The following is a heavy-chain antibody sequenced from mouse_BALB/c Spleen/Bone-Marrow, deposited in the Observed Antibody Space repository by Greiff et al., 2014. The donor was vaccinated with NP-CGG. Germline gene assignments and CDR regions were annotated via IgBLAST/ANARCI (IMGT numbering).Heavy chain of an antibody. J-gene: IGHJ3*01. CDR2: ISTYSGNT. CDR1: GYTFTDYA. D-gene: IGHD2-1*01. CDR3: ASPIYYGNYEGFAY. V-gene: IGHV1-67*01. Sequence: QVQLQQSGPELVRPGVSVEISCKGSGYTFTDYAMHWVKQSRAKSLEWIGVISTYSGNTNYNQKFKGKATMTVDKSSSTAYMELARLTSEDSAIYYCASPIYYGNYEGFAYWGQGTLVTVSA.